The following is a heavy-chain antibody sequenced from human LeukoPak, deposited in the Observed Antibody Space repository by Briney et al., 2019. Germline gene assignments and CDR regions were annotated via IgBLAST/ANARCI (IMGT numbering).Heavy chain of an antibody. V-gene: IGHV3-7*01. D-gene: IGHD1-1*01. J-gene: IGHJ4*02. CDR1: GFTSSTYW. CDR2: IKQDGSEK. Sequence: SGGSLRLSCAASGFTSSTYWMSWVRQAPGKGLQWVANIKQDGSEKSYVDSVKGRFTISRDNAKNSLYLQMNSLRAEDTAVYYCARDASTAGTTWDYWGQGTLVTASS. CDR3: ARDASTAGTTWDY.